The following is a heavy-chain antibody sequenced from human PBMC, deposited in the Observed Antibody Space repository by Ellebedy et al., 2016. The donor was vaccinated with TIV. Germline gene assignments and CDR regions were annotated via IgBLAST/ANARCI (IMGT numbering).Heavy chain of an antibody. J-gene: IGHJ4*02. CDR1: GFTFSNYW. CDR2: IYNDGSST. CDR3: VRDGSYDYGDY. Sequence: PGGSLRLSCEASGFTFSNYWMHWVRQAPGKGLVWVSRIYNDGSSTSYADSVEGRFTISRDNPKNTVYLQMNSLRVEDTAVYYCVRDGSYDYGDYWGQGTVVTVSS. V-gene: IGHV3-74*01. D-gene: IGHD3-16*01.